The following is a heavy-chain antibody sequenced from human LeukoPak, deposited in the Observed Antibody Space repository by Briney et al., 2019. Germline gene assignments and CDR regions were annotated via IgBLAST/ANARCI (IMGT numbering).Heavy chain of an antibody. D-gene: IGHD1-7*01. Sequence: GASVTVSCKASGYTFTNYGFSWVRQAPGQGLEWLGWISVYNGNTNYAQKLQGRVTMTTDTDTSTAYMELRSLRSDDTAVYYCARVRGWNYVVQNGRGAFDIWGQGTMVTVSS. CDR3: ARVRGWNYVVQNGRGAFDI. J-gene: IGHJ3*02. CDR1: GYTFTNYG. V-gene: IGHV1-18*01. CDR2: ISVYNGNT.